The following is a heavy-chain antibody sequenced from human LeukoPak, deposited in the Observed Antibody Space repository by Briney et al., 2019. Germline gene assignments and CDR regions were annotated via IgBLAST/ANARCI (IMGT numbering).Heavy chain of an antibody. CDR1: GLTFSGYW. CDR3: ARARNCSSGTCYKDY. J-gene: IGHJ4*02. V-gene: IGHV3-74*01. CDR2: INGDGSST. Sequence: PGGSLRLSCAASGLTFSGYWMHWVRQAPGKGLVWVSRINGDGSSTSYADSVKGRFTISRDNAKNTLHLQMNSLGAEDTAVYYCARARNCSSGTCYKDYWGQGTLVTVSS. D-gene: IGHD2-15*01.